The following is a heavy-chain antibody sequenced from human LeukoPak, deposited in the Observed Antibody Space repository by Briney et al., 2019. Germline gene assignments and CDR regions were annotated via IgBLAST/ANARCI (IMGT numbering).Heavy chain of an antibody. CDR3: AKDRFEWELSWFDP. CDR2: ISYDGSNK. D-gene: IGHD1-26*01. CDR1: GFTFSSYG. J-gene: IGHJ5*02. Sequence: GRSLRLSCAASGFTFSSYGMYWVRQAPGKGLEWVAVISYDGSNKYYADSVKGRFTISRDNSKNTLYLQMNSLRAEDTAVYYCAKDRFEWELSWFDPWGQGTLVTVSS. V-gene: IGHV3-30*18.